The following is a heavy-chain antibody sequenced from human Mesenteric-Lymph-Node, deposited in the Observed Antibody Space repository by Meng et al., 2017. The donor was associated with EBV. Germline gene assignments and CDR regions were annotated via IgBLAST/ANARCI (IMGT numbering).Heavy chain of an antibody. CDR3: ARDLGGKGEDY. Sequence: ASVTGELDPCGPLSIPCLVSGGPISSSNWWSWGRQPPGKVLEWIGEIYHSGSTNYNPSLKSRVTISVDKSKNQFSLKLSSVTAADTAVYYCARDLGGKGEDYWGQGTLVTVSS. J-gene: IGHJ4*02. CDR2: IYHSGST. V-gene: IGHV4-4*02. D-gene: IGHD3-16*01. CDR1: GGPISSSNW.